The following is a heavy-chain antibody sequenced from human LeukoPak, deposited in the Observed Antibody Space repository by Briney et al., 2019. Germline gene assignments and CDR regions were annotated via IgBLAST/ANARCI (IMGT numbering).Heavy chain of an antibody. CDR2: IYTSGGT. V-gene: IGHV4-4*07. Sequence: SETLSLTCTVSGGSISSYYWSWIRQPAGKGLEWIGRIYTSGGTNYNPSLKSRVTMSVDTSKNQFSLKLSSVTAADTAVYYCARDLVYCSSTSCYSLDYWGQGTLVTVSS. CDR1: GGSISSYY. CDR3: ARDLVYCSSTSCYSLDY. D-gene: IGHD2-2*01. J-gene: IGHJ4*02.